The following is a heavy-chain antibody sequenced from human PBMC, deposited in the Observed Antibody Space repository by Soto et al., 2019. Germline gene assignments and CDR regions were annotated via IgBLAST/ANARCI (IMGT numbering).Heavy chain of an antibody. CDR1: GFTLSRHT. V-gene: IGHV3-21*01. CDR2: IGSRTSDI. CDR3: VRDYYDTSGYPNTFDM. J-gene: IGHJ3*02. Sequence: PGGSLRLSCAASGFTLSRHTMNWVRQAPGKGLEWVSFIGSRTSDIYYADSVKGRFTISRDNAKSSLYLDLTRLRAEDTAVYFCVRDYYDTSGYPNTFDMWGQGTMVTVSS. D-gene: IGHD3-22*01.